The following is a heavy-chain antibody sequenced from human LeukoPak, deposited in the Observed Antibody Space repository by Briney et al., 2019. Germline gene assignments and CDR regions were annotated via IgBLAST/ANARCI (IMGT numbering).Heavy chain of an antibody. D-gene: IGHD3-3*01. CDR3: ARDLRRYYDFWSGYPHDAFDI. Sequence: SQTFSLTCAISWIRVSSNIAAWNWISQSPSSGLEGLGRTYYLCNWLNDYALSVKSRITINPDTSKTQFSLQLNSVTPEDTAVYYCARDLRRYYDFWSGYPHDAFDIWGQGTMVTVSS. CDR1: WIRVSSNIAA. V-gene: IGHV6-1*01. CDR2: TYYLCNWLN. J-gene: IGHJ3*02.